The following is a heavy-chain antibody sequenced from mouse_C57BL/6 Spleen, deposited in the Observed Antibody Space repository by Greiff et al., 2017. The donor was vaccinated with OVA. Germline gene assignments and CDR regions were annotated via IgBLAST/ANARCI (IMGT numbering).Heavy chain of an antibody. D-gene: IGHD2-2*01. CDR3: ARGDYGYDRFAY. V-gene: IGHV5-4*03. CDR1: GFTFSSYA. J-gene: IGHJ3*01. CDR2: ISDGGSYT. Sequence: DVMLVESGGGLVKPGGSLKLSCAASGFTFSSYAMSWVRQTPEKRLEWVATISDGGSYTYYPDNVKGRFTISRDNAKNNLYLQMSHLKSEDTAMYYCARGDYGYDRFAYWGQGTLVTVSA.